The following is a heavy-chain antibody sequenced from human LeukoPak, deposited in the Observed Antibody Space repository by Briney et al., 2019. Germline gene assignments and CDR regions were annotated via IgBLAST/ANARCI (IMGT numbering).Heavy chain of an antibody. V-gene: IGHV4-34*01. CDR3: ARGAPMVRGVIIIDY. CDR1: GGSFSGYY. J-gene: IGHJ4*02. Sequence: PSETLSLTCAVYGGSFSGYYWSWIRQPPGKGLEWIGEINHSGSTNYNPSLKSRVTISVDTSKSQFSLKLSSVTAADTAVYYCARGAPMVRGVIIIDYWGQGTLVTVSS. D-gene: IGHD3-10*01. CDR2: INHSGST.